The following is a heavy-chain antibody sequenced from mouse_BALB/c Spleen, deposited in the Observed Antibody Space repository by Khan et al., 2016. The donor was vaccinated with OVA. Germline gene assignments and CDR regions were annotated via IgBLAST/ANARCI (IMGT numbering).Heavy chain of an antibody. Sequence: VRLQQSGAELVRPGALVKLSCKAFGFNIKDYYMHWVKQRPEQGLVWIGRIDPENGDTIYDPKFQGKARITSDTSSNTASLQPSSLTSEDTAVYYCAREGYSPWVAYWGQGTLVTVSA. V-gene: IGHV14-1*02. J-gene: IGHJ3*01. CDR3: AREGYSPWVAY. CDR1: GFNIKDYY. CDR2: IDPENGDT.